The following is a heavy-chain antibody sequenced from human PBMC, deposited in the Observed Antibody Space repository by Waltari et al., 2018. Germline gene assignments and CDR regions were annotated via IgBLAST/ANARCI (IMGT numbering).Heavy chain of an antibody. V-gene: IGHV1-69*06. Sequence: QVQLVQSGAEVKKPGSSVKVSGKAYGGTFSSYAISWVRQAPGQGLEWKGGIILIFGTANYAQKFQGRVTITADKSTSTAYMELSSLRSEDTAVYYCARAAAGTDYGMDVWGQGTTVTVSS. CDR1: GGTFSSYA. CDR2: IILIFGTA. D-gene: IGHD6-13*01. J-gene: IGHJ6*02. CDR3: ARAAAGTDYGMDV.